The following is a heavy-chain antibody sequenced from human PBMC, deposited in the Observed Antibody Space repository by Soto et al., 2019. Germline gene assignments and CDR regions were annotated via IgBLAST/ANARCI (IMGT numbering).Heavy chain of an antibody. Sequence: EVHLVESGGGLVQPGGSLRLSCAASGFIFSSYAINWVRQAPGKGLEWVSYISGSGTTIYYADSVKGRFTISRDYAKSSLYLEMNSLRAEARPMYYCASFSRMADGYYWGQGTLVTVSS. J-gene: IGHJ4*02. V-gene: IGHV3-48*01. CDR3: ASFSRMADGYY. D-gene: IGHD3-22*01. CDR1: GFIFSSYA. CDR2: ISGSGTTI.